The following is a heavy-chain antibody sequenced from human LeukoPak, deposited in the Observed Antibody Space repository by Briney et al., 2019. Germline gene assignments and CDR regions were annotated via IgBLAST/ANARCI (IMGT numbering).Heavy chain of an antibody. D-gene: IGHD3-10*01. CDR3: ARANYYGSGSLFYYYYMDV. V-gene: IGHV1-69*05. Sequence: SVKVSCKASGGTFSSYAISWVRQAPGRGLEWMGGIIPIFGTANYAQKFQGRVTITTDESTSTAYMELSSLRSEDTAVYYCARANYYGSGSLFYYYYMDVWGKGTTVTVSS. CDR2: IIPIFGTA. CDR1: GGTFSSYA. J-gene: IGHJ6*03.